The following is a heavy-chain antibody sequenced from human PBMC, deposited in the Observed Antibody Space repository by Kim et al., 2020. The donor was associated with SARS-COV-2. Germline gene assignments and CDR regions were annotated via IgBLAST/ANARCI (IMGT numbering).Heavy chain of an antibody. CDR2: IYYSGST. V-gene: IGHV4-39*01. D-gene: IGHD6-19*01. CDR1: GGSISSSSYY. CDR3: ARPGIAVAADFDY. Sequence: SETLSLTCTVSGGSISSSSYYWGWIRQPPGKGLEWIGSIYYSGSTYYNPSLKSRVTISVDTSKNQFSLKLSSVTAADTAVYYCARPGIAVAADFDYWGQGTLVTVSS. J-gene: IGHJ4*02.